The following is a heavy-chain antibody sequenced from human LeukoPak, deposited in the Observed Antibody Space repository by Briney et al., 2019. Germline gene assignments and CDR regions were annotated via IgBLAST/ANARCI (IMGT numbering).Heavy chain of an antibody. J-gene: IGHJ3*02. Sequence: SETLSRTCSVTDDSTSSSNYYWGWIRQPPGKGLEWIGSLYYTGSTHYNLSLKSRVTISVDASKTQLSLKLTSVTAADTSVYYCARHSLAVGAHDIWGQGTMVTVSS. CDR1: DDSTSSSNYY. V-gene: IGHV4-39*01. CDR2: LYYTGST. D-gene: IGHD6-13*01. CDR3: ARHSLAVGAHDI.